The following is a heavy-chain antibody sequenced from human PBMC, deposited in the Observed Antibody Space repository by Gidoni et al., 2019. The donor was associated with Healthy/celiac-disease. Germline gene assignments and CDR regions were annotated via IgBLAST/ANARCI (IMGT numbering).Heavy chain of an antibody. D-gene: IGHD4-17*01. CDR1: GFPFSIYW. J-gene: IGHJ4*02. CDR2: IKQDGSEK. CDR3: ARVMRRTSTTVTRYFDY. Sequence: EVQLVESGGGLVQPGGSLRLSCAASGFPFSIYWMSWVRQAPGKGLEWVANIKQDGSEKYYVDSVKGRFTISRDNAKNSLYLQMNSLRAEDTAVYYCARVMRRTSTTVTRYFDYWGQGTLVTVSS. V-gene: IGHV3-7*03.